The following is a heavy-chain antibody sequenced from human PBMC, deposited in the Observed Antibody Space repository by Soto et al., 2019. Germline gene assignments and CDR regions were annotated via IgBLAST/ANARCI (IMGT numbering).Heavy chain of an antibody. Sequence: GESLRLSCAGSGFIVSSYYMSWVRQAPGKGLEWISVIYSGGSTYYADSVKGRFTISRDNSENTLYLQLNSLRAEDTAVYYCAKSGGNGWFADAFDVWGQGTMVTVSS. D-gene: IGHD6-19*01. V-gene: IGHV3-53*01. CDR3: AKSGGNGWFADAFDV. CDR1: GFIVSSYY. J-gene: IGHJ3*01. CDR2: IYSGGST.